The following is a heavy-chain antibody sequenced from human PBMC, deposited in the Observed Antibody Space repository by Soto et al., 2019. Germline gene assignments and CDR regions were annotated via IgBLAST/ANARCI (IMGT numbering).Heavy chain of an antibody. CDR3: AKDRYFDSYYLDS. D-gene: IGHD3-9*01. CDR1: GFTVSRYA. CDR2: MSYDGNQK. Sequence: GGSLRLSCAASGFTVSRYAIHWVRQAPGKGLEWVTVMSYDGNQKHYADSVRGRFTVSGDDSENTVFLQMTSLRPEDTATYYCAKDRYFDSYYLDSWGQGTLVTVSS. V-gene: IGHV3-30-3*01. J-gene: IGHJ4*02.